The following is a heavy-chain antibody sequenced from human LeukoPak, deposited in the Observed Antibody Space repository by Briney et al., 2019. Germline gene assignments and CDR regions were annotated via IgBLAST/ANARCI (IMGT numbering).Heavy chain of an antibody. CDR2: ISNDGMRK. V-gene: IGHV3-30*04. Sequence: GGSLRLSCAASGFTFSRSAMHWVRQPPGKGLEWMAVISNDGMRKFYADSVKGRFTISRDNSKNTLYLQMDSLTTEDTALYYCARRRDGYNPELDYWGQGTLVTVSS. CDR1: GFTFSRSA. J-gene: IGHJ4*02. CDR3: ARRRDGYNPELDY. D-gene: IGHD5-24*01.